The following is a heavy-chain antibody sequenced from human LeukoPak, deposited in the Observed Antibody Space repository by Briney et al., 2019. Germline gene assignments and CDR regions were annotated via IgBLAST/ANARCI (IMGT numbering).Heavy chain of an antibody. CDR3: ARDLEHCRNIICSNSAY. Sequence: ASVKVSCKGSGYNFDGYGVNWVRQAPGQGLEWVGWISTYNGNSFYAQKFEGRVSMTTDTSTNTVYMDLRSLRSDDTAVYYCARDLEHCRNIICSNSAYWGQGTLVTASS. D-gene: IGHD2-2*01. V-gene: IGHV1-18*04. J-gene: IGHJ4*02. CDR2: ISTYNGNS. CDR1: GYNFDGYG.